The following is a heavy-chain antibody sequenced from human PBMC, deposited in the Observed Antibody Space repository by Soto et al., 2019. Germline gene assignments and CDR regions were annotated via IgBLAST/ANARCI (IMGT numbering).Heavy chain of an antibody. CDR2: IYPGDSDT. CDR3: TRRYIPQASNYYYGMVV. Sequence: GESLKISCKGSGYSFTTYWIGWVRQMPGKGLELMGIIYPGDSDTRYSPSFQGLVTISVDKSISATYLQWSSLKASDTAMYYCTRRYIPQASNYYYGMVVWGQGTTVTVAS. V-gene: IGHV5-51*01. CDR1: GYSFTTYW. J-gene: IGHJ6*02. D-gene: IGHD1-20*01.